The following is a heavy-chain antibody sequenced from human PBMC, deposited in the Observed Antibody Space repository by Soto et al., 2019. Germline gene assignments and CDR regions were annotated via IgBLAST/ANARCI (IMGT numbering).Heavy chain of an antibody. CDR2: ISSSSSVI. CDR1: GFILSDCA. D-gene: IGHD7-27*01. V-gene: IGHV3-48*01. CDR3: ARDLSWGSNWYYYMDV. J-gene: IGHJ6*03. Sequence: EVQLVESGGGLVQPGGSLRLSCATSGFILSDCAMNWVRQAPGKGLEWVSYISSSSSVIDYADSVKGRFTVYRDNARNSRYLQMNSLRAEDTAVYYCARDLSWGSNWYYYMDVWGKGTTVTVSS.